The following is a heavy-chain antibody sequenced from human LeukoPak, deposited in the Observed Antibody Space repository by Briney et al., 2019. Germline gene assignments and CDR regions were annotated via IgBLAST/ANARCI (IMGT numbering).Heavy chain of an antibody. CDR3: ARSYCGGDCSLYYFDY. Sequence: GESLKISCKGSGYSFTSYWIGWVRQMPGKGLEWMGIIYPGDSDTRYGPSFQGQVTISADKSISTAYLQWSSLKASDTAMYYCARSYCGGDCSLYYFDYWGQGTLVTVSS. CDR1: GYSFTSYW. D-gene: IGHD2-21*02. J-gene: IGHJ4*02. CDR2: IYPGDSDT. V-gene: IGHV5-51*01.